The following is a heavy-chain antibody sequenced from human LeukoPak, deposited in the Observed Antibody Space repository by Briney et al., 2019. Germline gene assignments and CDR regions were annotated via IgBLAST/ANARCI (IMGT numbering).Heavy chain of an antibody. CDR1: EDSVSSNSVT. J-gene: IGHJ5*02. CDR2: TYYRSTWYN. Sequence: SQTLSLTCAISEDSVSSNSVTWNWIRQSPSRGLEWLGRTYYRSTWYNDYAVSVRGRITVNPDTSKNQFSLHLNSVTPEDTAVYYCARRLTQYDCFDPWGQGILVTVSS. CDR3: ARRLTQYDCFDP. D-gene: IGHD2-2*01. V-gene: IGHV6-1*01.